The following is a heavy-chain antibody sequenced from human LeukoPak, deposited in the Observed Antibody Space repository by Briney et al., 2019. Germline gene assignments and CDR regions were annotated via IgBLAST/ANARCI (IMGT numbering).Heavy chain of an antibody. CDR3: ARDAKQLWALIDY. D-gene: IGHD5-18*01. CDR2: IGYDGSIT. J-gene: IGHJ4*02. Sequence: GGSLRLSCAASGFTFSIYGMHWVRQAPGKGLEWVAFIGYDGSITFYADSVKGRFTISRDNAKNSLYLQMNSLRAEDTAVYYCARDAKQLWALIDYWGQGTLVTVSS. V-gene: IGHV3-30*02. CDR1: GFTFSIYG.